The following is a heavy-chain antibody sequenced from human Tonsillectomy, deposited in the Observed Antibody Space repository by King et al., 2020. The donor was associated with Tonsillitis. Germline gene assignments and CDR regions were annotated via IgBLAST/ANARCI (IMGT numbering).Heavy chain of an antibody. CDR1: GFTFSGYG. CDR2: ISYDGDIK. J-gene: IGHJ3*02. Sequence: VQLVESGGGVVQPGRSLRLSCAASGFTFSGYGMHWVRQAPGKGLEWVAVISYDGDIKYYADSVKGRFTISRDNSKNTLYLQMNSLRAEDTAVYYCANTGTSIRAVAWLGAFDMWGQGTMVTVSS. V-gene: IGHV3-30*18. D-gene: IGHD3-3*02. CDR3: ANTGTSIRAVAWLGAFDM.